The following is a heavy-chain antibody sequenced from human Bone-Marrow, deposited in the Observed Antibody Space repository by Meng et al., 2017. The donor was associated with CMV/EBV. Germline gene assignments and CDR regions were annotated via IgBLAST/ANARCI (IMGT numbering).Heavy chain of an antibody. J-gene: IGHJ4*02. CDR2: ISPNSGGT. V-gene: IGHV1-2*02. D-gene: IGHD3-22*01. Sequence: ASVKVSCKASGYTFTGYYMHWVRQAPGQGLEWMGWISPNSGGTNYAQKFLGRVTMTRDTSISTAYMELSRLRSDDTAMYYCARVPSSGYYGSLGYWGQGNLVNVPS. CDR3: ARVPSSGYYGSLGY. CDR1: GYTFTGYY.